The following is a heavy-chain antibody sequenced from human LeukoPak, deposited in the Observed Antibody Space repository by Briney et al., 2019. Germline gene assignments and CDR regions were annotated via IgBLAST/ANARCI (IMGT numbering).Heavy chain of an antibody. CDR1: GFTFSSYS. CDR2: ISSSSSYI. J-gene: IGHJ6*02. V-gene: IGHV3-21*01. Sequence: GGSLRLSCAASGFTFSSYSMNWVRQAPGKGLEWVSSISSSSSYIYYADSVKGRFTISRDNAKNSPYLQMNSLRAEDTAVYYCARDRGIAGFGYYYYYYGMDVWGQGTTVTVSS. CDR3: ARDRGIAGFGYYYYYYGMDV. D-gene: IGHD6-13*01.